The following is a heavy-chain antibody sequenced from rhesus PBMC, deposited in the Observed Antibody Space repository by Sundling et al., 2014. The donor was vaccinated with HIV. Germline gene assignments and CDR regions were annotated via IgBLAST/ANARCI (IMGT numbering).Heavy chain of an antibody. V-gene: IGHV4-165*01. Sequence: QLQLQESGPGLLKPSETLSLICAVSGGSISGYSWNWIRQPPGKGLEWIGYIGGTSGSTYYNPSLKSRVTIQTDTSKNQFSLKLTSVTAADTAVYYCASDSSGWHHRFDYWGQGVLVTVSS. CDR2: IGGTSGST. D-gene: IGHD6-31*01. CDR1: GGSISGYS. J-gene: IGHJ4*01. CDR3: ASDSSGWHHRFDY.